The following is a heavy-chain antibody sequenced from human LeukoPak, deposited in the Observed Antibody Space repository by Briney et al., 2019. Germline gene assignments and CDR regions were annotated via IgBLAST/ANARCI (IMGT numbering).Heavy chain of an antibody. CDR2: IYPGDSDT. D-gene: IGHD5-12*01. J-gene: IGHJ4*02. CDR3: ARSPKNVAYNSGLDYFDF. Sequence: GESLKISCKGSGYSFTSYWIGWVRQMPGKGLEWMGIIYPGDSDTRYSPSFQGQVTISADKSISTAYLQWSSLKASDTAMFYCARSPKNVAYNSGLDYFDFWGQGALVTVSS. V-gene: IGHV5-51*01. CDR1: GYSFTSYW.